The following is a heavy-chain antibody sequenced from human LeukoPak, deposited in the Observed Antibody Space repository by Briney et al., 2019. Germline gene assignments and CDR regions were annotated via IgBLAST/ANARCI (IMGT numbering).Heavy chain of an antibody. D-gene: IGHD3-16*01. CDR1: GYSLTNYW. CDR2: LSPGDSGA. V-gene: IGHV5-51*01. CDR3: TRRWAGGQTFDS. J-gene: IGHJ3*02. Sequence: GESLKISCKGSGYSLTNYWIGWVRQMPGKGLECVGILSPGDSGATYSPSFQGQVTISADKSISTAYLQWSSLKASDTAMYYCTRRWAGGQTFDSRGPGTMVTVSS.